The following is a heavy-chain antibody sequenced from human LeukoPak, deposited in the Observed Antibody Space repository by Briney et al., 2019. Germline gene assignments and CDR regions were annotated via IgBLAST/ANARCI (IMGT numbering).Heavy chain of an antibody. J-gene: IGHJ4*02. CDR2: IKQDGSEK. CDR1: GFTFSSYW. V-gene: IGHV3-7*01. Sequence: GGSLRLSCAASGFTFSSYWMSWVRQAPGKGLEWVANIKQDGSEKYYVDSVKGRFTISRDNAKNSLYLQMNSLRAEDTAVYYCARTEMATITVVAHFDYWGQGTLVTVSS. D-gene: IGHD5-24*01. CDR3: ARTEMATITVVAHFDY.